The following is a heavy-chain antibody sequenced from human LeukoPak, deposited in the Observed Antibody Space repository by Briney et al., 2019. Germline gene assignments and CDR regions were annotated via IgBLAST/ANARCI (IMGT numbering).Heavy chain of an antibody. CDR1: GYSFTSYW. CDR2: IYPGDSDT. Sequence: GESLKISCKGSGYSFTSYWIGWVRQMPGKGLEWMGIIYPGDSDTRYSPSFQGQVTISADKSISTAYLQWSSLKASDTAMYYCARGRTPYYYGSGFDHWGQGTLVTVSS. CDR3: ARGRTPYYYGSGFDH. J-gene: IGHJ4*02. V-gene: IGHV5-51*01. D-gene: IGHD3-10*01.